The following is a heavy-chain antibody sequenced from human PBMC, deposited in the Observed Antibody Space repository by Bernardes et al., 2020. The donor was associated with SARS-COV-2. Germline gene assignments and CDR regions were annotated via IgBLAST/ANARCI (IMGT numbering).Heavy chain of an antibody. J-gene: IGHJ6*04. CDR3: ASDGIDFGDYSNGMDV. CDR1: GFSFSTYS. D-gene: IGHD4-17*01. V-gene: IGHV3-48*01. Sequence: GRSLRLSCEASGFSFSTYSMHWVRQAPGKGLEWISDISVSSSTIFYADSVKGRFTISRDNSKNSLYLQMNSLRAEDTAVYYCASDGIDFGDYSNGMDVWSKGATVTVS. CDR2: ISVSSSTI.